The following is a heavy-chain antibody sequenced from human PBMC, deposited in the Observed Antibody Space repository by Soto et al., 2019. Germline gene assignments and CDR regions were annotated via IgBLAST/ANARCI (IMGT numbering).Heavy chain of an antibody. J-gene: IGHJ4*02. CDR2: ISYDGSNK. V-gene: IGHV3-30-3*01. Sequence: QVQLVESGGGVVQPGRSLRLSCAASGFTFSSYAMHWVRQAPGKGLEWVAVISYDGSNKYYADSVKGRFTISRDNSKNTLYLQMNSLRAEDTAVYYCARDTEGQQLPCAFDYWGQGTLVTVSS. CDR1: GFTFSSYA. D-gene: IGHD6-13*01. CDR3: ARDTEGQQLPCAFDY.